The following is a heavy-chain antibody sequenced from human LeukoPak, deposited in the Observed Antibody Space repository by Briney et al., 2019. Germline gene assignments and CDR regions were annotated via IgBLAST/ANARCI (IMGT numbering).Heavy chain of an antibody. CDR1: GFIFSSYA. V-gene: IGHV3-21*01. CDR3: ARESPHYYDSSGYYPSYGMDV. D-gene: IGHD3-22*01. J-gene: IGHJ6*02. CDR2: ISSSSSYI. Sequence: PGGSLRLSCAASGFIFSSYAMNWVRQAPGKGLEWVSSISSSSSYIYYADSVKGRFTISRDNAKNSLYLQMNSLRAEDTAVYYCARESPHYYDSSGYYPSYGMDVWGQGTTVTVSS.